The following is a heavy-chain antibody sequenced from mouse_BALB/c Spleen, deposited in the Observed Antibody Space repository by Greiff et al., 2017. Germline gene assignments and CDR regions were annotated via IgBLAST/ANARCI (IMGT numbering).Heavy chain of an antibody. J-gene: IGHJ4*01. CDR1: GFDFSRYW. Sequence: EVQLLESGGGLVQPGGSLKLSCAASGFDFSRYWMSWVRQAPGKGLEWIGEINPDSSTINYTPSLKDKFIISRDNAKNTLYLQMSKVRSEDTALYYCARPRGLHGGRYYAMDYWGQGTSVTVSS. CDR2: INPDSSTI. D-gene: IGHD6-1*01. V-gene: IGHV4-1*02. CDR3: ARPRGLHGGRYYAMDY.